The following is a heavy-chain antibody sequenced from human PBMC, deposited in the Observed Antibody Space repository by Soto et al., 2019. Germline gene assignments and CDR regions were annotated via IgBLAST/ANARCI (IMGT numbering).Heavy chain of an antibody. CDR1: GGSISSYY. D-gene: IGHD2-2*02. CDR3: ARSSTHTQDIVVVPAAIERSYYYYGMDV. J-gene: IGHJ6*02. CDR2: IYYSGST. V-gene: IGHV4-59*01. Sequence: ASETLSLTCTVSGGSISSYYWSWIRQPPGRGLEWIGYIYYSGSTNYNPSLKSRVTISVDTSKNQFSLKLSSVTAADTAVYYCARSSTHTQDIVVVPAAIERSYYYYGMDVWGQGTTVTVSS.